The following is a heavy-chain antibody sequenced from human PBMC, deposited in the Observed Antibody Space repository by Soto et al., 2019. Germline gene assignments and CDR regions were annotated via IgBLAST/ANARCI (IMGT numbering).Heavy chain of an antibody. D-gene: IGHD6-25*01. CDR2: ISGGGGST. Sequence: EVQLLESGGGLVQPGGSLRLSCAASAFTFSSYAMSWVRQAPGKGLEWVSGISGGGGSTYYADSVKGRFTISRDNSKNTLYLQMNSLRAEDTAAYYCATRIAASGQGYWGQGTLVTVSS. CDR1: AFTFSSYA. J-gene: IGHJ4*02. CDR3: ATRIAASGQGY. V-gene: IGHV3-23*01.